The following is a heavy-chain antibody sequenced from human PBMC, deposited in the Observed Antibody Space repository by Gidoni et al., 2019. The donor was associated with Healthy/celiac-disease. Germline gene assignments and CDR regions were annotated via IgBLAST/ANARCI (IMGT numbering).Heavy chain of an antibody. D-gene: IGHD3-10*01. CDR3: ATRTALYYYGSGSLDY. CDR2: ILPIFGIA. J-gene: IGHJ4*02. Sequence: QVQLVQSGAEVKKPGSSVKVSCKASGCTFSSYAIRWVRQAPGQGLEWMGGILPIFGIANYAQKFQGRVTITADKSTSTAYMELSSLRSEDTAVYYCATRTALYYYGSGSLDYWGQGTLVTVSS. CDR1: GCTFSSYA. V-gene: IGHV1-69*17.